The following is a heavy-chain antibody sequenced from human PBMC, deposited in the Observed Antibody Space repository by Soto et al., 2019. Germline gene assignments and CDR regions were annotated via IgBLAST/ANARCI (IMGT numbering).Heavy chain of an antibody. CDR3: ARHRSLPYYGSGIDSPGLDY. D-gene: IGHD3-10*01. J-gene: IGHJ4*02. Sequence: SETLSLTCTVSGGSISSYYWSWIRQPPGKGLEWIGYIYYSGSTNYNPSLKSRVTISVDTSKNQFSLKLSSVTAADTAVYYCARHRSLPYYGSGIDSPGLDYWGQGTLVTVSS. CDR2: IYYSGST. CDR1: GGSISSYY. V-gene: IGHV4-59*08.